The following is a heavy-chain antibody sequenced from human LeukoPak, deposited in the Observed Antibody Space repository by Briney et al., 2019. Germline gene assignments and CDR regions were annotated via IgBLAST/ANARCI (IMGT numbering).Heavy chain of an antibody. CDR2: TYYRSKWYN. Sequence: SQTLSLTCAISGDSVSSHYAAWNWIRQSPSRGLEWLGRTYYRSKWYNDYAVSVKSRITINPDTSKNQFSLQLNSVTPEDTAVYYCARGGGPQGPFDYWGQGTLVTVSS. CDR3: ARGGGPQGPFDY. J-gene: IGHJ4*02. CDR1: GDSVSSHYAA. D-gene: IGHD3-16*01. V-gene: IGHV6-1*01.